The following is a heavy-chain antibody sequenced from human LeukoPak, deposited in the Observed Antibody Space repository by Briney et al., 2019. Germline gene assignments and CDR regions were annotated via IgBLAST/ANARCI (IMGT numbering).Heavy chain of an antibody. CDR2: IKSKTDGGTT. J-gene: IGHJ4*02. Sequence: GGSLRLSCAASGFTFSNAWMNWVRQAPGKGLEWVGRIKSKTDGGTTDYAAPVKGRFTISRDNAKNSLYLQMNSLRAEDTAVYYCAGPIVGATSPFDYWGQGTLVTVSS. D-gene: IGHD1-26*01. CDR3: AGPIVGATSPFDY. CDR1: GFTFSNAW. V-gene: IGHV3-15*07.